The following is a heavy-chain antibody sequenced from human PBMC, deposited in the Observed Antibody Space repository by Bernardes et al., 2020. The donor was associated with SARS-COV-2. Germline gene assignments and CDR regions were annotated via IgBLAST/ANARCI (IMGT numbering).Heavy chain of an antibody. D-gene: IGHD3-9*01. CDR1: GYTLTELS. CDR3: ATDQRYYDILTCRTYYYGMDV. CDR2: FDPEDGET. Sequence: ASVKVSCKVSGYTLTELSMHCVRQAPGKGLEWMGGFDPEDGETIYAQKFQGRVTMTEDTSTDTAYMELSSLRSEDTAVYYCATDQRYYDILTCRTYYYGMDVWGQGTTVTVSS. J-gene: IGHJ6*02. V-gene: IGHV1-24*01.